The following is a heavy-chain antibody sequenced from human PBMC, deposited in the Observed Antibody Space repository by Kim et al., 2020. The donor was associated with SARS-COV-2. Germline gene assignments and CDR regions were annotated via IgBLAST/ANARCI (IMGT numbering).Heavy chain of an antibody. D-gene: IGHD6-13*01. CDR2: IYYSGST. J-gene: IGHJ4*02. CDR3: TRLVGQQLVMWYFNY. CDR1: GVSISSSSYY. Sequence: SETLSLTCTVSGVSISSSSYYWGWIRQPPGKGLEWIGSIYYSGSTYYNPSIKSRVTISVDTSKNQFSLKLSCVTAAYTAVYFCTRLVGQQLVMWYFNYWGQGTLVTVST. V-gene: IGHV4-39*01.